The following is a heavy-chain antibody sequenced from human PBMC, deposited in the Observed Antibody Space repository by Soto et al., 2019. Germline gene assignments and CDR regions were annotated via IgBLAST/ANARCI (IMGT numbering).Heavy chain of an antibody. V-gene: IGHV3-11*01. D-gene: IGHD3-10*01. CDR2: ISSGGSSI. CDR1: GFTFSDYY. J-gene: IGHJ4*02. Sequence: GGLRLSCAAAGFTFSDYYMTWIRQAPGKGLEWVSYISSGGSSIYYADSVKGRFTISRDNAKNSLYLQMNSLRAEDTAMYYCASLAIGTIIRGAPDFWGQGTLVTVSS. CDR3: ASLAIGTIIRGAPDF.